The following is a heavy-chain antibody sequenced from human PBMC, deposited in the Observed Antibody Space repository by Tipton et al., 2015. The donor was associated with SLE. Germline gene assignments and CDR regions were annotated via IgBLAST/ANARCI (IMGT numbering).Heavy chain of an antibody. Sequence: SLRLSCTASGFSFGDYEMSWVRQAPGKGLEWVGFIRSKAYGGTTEYAASVKGRFTISRDDSRSIAYLQMSSLRAEDTAVYYCAREVVTIDYYYMDVWGKGTTVTVSS. D-gene: IGHD4-23*01. J-gene: IGHJ6*03. CDR1: GFSFGDYE. CDR2: IRSKAYGGTT. V-gene: IGHV3-49*04. CDR3: AREVVTIDYYYMDV.